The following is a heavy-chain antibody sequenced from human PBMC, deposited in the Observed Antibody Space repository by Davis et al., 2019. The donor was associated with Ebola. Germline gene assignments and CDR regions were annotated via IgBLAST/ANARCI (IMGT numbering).Heavy chain of an antibody. V-gene: IGHV3-7*03. J-gene: IGHJ4*02. CDR1: GFTVSSNY. CDR2: IKQDGREK. CDR3: AKAGYYYDSSGYYYGY. Sequence: PGGSLRLSCAASGFTVSSNYMSWVRQAPGKGLEWVANIKQDGREKYYVDSVKGRFTISRDNSKNTLYLQMNSLRAEDTAVYYCAKAGYYYDSSGYYYGYWGQGTLVTVSS. D-gene: IGHD3-22*01.